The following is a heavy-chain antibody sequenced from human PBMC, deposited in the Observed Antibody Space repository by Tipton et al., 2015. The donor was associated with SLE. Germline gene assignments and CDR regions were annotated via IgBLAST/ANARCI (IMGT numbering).Heavy chain of an antibody. CDR2: ISSSGSTI. Sequence: GSLRLSCAASGFTFSDYYMSWIRQAPGKGLEWVSYISSSGSTIYSADSVKGRFTISRDNAKNSLYLQMNSLRAEDTAVYYCARDANYYDLDYWGQGTLVTVSS. D-gene: IGHD3-22*01. V-gene: IGHV3-11*01. J-gene: IGHJ4*02. CDR3: ARDANYYDLDY. CDR1: GFTFSDYY.